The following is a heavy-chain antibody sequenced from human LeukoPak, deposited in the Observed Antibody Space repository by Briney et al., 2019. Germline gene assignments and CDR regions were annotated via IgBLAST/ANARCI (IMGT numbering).Heavy chain of an antibody. CDR3: ARVEWELLEYWFDP. CDR1: GVAISRGGYA. V-gene: IGHV4-30-4*07. Sequence: SETLSLTCAVSGVAISRGGYAWNWIRQPPGKGLEWIAYIYHSGTTYYNPSLKSRATISVDTSKNQFSLKLSSVTAADTAVYYCARVEWELLEYWFDPWGQGTLVTVSS. D-gene: IGHD1-26*01. J-gene: IGHJ5*02. CDR2: IYHSGTT.